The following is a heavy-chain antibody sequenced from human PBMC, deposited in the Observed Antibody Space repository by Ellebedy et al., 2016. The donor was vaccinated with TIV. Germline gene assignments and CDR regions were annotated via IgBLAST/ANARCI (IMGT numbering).Heavy chain of an antibody. Sequence: GESLKISCAASGFTFSSYAMSWVRQAPGKGLEWVANIKQDGSEKYYVDSVKGRFTISRDNAKNSLYLQMNSLRAEDTAVYYCARDFYYFWSGYYYSYFDYWGQGTLVTVSS. CDR1: GFTFSSYA. J-gene: IGHJ4*02. CDR2: IKQDGSEK. V-gene: IGHV3-7*01. CDR3: ARDFYYFWSGYYYSYFDY. D-gene: IGHD3-3*01.